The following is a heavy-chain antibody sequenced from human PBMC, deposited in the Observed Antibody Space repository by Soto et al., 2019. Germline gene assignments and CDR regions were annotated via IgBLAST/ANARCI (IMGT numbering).Heavy chain of an antibody. D-gene: IGHD6-13*01. V-gene: IGHV3-33*01. CDR2: IWYDGSNK. Sequence: QVQLVESGGDVVQPGRSLRLSCAASGFTFSNYGMHWVRQAPGKGLEWVAVIWYDGSNKYYADSVKGRFTISRDNSKNTLYLQMDSLRAEDTAVYYCARAAAGNSPFDYWGQGTLVTVSS. CDR3: ARAAAGNSPFDY. J-gene: IGHJ4*02. CDR1: GFTFSNYG.